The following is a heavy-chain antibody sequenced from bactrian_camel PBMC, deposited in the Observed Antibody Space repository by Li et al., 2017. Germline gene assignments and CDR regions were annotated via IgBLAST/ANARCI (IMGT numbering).Heavy chain of an antibody. CDR1: KGFYSLNC. J-gene: IGHJ4*01. Sequence: HVQLVESGGGSAQAGGSLRLSCVASKGFYSLNCMGWFRQGPGQEREGVARISRLYGTTNYADSVKGRFTISQDNAKNTLDLQLTSLRSEDTAMYYCAQLYSSPNYWGQGTQVTVS. V-gene: IGHV3S53*01. CDR2: ISRLYGTT. CDR3: AQLYSSPNY.